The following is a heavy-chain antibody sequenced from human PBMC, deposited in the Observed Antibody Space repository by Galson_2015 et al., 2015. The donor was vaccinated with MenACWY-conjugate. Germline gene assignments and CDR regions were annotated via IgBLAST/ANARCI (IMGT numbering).Heavy chain of an antibody. CDR1: GYSFTHYW. Sequence: QSGAEVKKPGESLKISCRASGYSFTHYWIAWVRQTPGQGLEWMGIIYPDDSETRYNPSFQGQVTISADKSVTTAYLQWSSLKASDPAIYFCARQPHPVTTIDYWGQGTLVTVSS. J-gene: IGHJ4*02. V-gene: IGHV5-51*01. D-gene: IGHD4-17*01. CDR3: ARQPHPVTTIDY. CDR2: IYPDDSET.